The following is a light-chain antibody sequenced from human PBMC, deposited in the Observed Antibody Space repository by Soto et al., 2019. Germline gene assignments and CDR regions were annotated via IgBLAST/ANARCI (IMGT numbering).Light chain of an antibody. CDR1: QSVSSN. V-gene: IGKV3-15*01. CDR3: QQYNNWPPWT. CDR2: GAS. Sequence: EIVMTQSPAILSVSPGERDTLSWRASQSVSSNLAWYQQKPGQAPRLLIYGASTRATGIPARFSGSGSGTEFTLTISSRQSEDFAVYYCQQYNNWPPWTFGQGTKVEIK. J-gene: IGKJ1*01.